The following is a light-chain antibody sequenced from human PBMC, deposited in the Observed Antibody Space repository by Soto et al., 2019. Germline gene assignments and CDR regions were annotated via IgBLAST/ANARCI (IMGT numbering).Light chain of an antibody. CDR3: CSYAGSSTYV. CDR2: EGS. CDR1: SSDVGSHNL. Sequence: QSALTQPASVSGSPGQSITISCTGTSSDVGSHNLVSWYQQHPGQAPKLMIYEGSKRPSGVSNRFSGSKSGNTASLTISGLQAEDEADYYCCSYAGSSTYVFGTGTKLTVL. V-gene: IGLV2-23*01. J-gene: IGLJ1*01.